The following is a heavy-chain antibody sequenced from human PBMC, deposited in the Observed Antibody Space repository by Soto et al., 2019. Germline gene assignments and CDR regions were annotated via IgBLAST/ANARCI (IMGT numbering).Heavy chain of an antibody. CDR3: ARAQGAYGDYDIDY. V-gene: IGHV4-31*03. CDR2: IYYSGST. J-gene: IGHJ4*02. D-gene: IGHD4-17*01. Sequence: SETLSLTCTVSGGSISSGGYYWSWIRQHPGKGLEWIGYIYYSGSTYYNPSLKSRVTISVDTSKNQFSLKLSSVTAADTAVYYCARAQGAYGDYDIDYWGQGTLVTVSS. CDR1: GGSISSGGYY.